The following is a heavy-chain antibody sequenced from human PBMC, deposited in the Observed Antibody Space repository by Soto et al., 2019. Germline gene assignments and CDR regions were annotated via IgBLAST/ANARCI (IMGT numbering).Heavy chain of an antibody. CDR3: ARTPGAGYNWYFDS. Sequence: QVQLQESGPGLVKSSETLSLTCTVSGSSVSSGLYYWSWIRQSPGKGLEWIGYIYYTGTTNRNPSLRSRVSMSIDTSKNQFSLKLNSVTAADTAVYYCARTPGAGYNWYFDSWGQGTLVTVSS. CDR1: GSSVSSGLYY. D-gene: IGHD5-12*01. CDR2: IYYTGTT. J-gene: IGHJ4*02. V-gene: IGHV4-61*01.